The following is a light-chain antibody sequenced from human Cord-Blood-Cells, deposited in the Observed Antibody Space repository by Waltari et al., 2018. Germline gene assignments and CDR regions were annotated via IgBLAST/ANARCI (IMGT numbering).Light chain of an antibody. V-gene: IGKV3-15*01. CDR3: QQYNNWPPYT. J-gene: IGKJ2*01. CDR2: GES. Sequence: EIVMTQSPATLSVSPGERATLSCRASQSVSSNLAWYKQKPGQAPRLLIYGESTRATGIPARFSGSGSGTEFTLTISSLQSEDFAVYYCQQYNNWPPYTFGQGTKLEIK. CDR1: QSVSSN.